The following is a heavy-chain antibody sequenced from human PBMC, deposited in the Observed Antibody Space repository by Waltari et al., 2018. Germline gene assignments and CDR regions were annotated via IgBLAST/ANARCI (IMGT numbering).Heavy chain of an antibody. J-gene: IGHJ5*02. Sequence: QLQLQESGQGLVKPSETLSLPCPVSGGPSGGKRYSWGWIRKPPGKGREWIGIISYSGSTYYNPSRKSRVTISVDTSKNQFSLKLSSVTAADTAVYYCARLSYHIVTGYGWFDPWGLGTLVTVSS. CDR2: ISYSGST. CDR3: ARLSYHIVTGYGWFDP. V-gene: IGHV4-39*01. CDR1: GGPSGGKRYS. D-gene: IGHD3-9*01.